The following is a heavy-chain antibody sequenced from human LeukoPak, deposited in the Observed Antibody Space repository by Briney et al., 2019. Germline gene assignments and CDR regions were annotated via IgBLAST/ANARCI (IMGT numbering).Heavy chain of an antibody. CDR1: GFTFTSSA. CDR3: AKVGTVYFPLDF. D-gene: IGHD2/OR15-2a*01. V-gene: IGHV3-23*01. J-gene: IGHJ4*02. Sequence: GGTLRLSCVASGFTFTSSAMSWVRQAPGRGLEWVSAISGRSGTTYYADSVKGRFTISRDNSKNTLYLQMNSLRAGDTAVYYCAKVGTVYFPLDFWGQGTLVTVSS. CDR2: ISGRSGTT.